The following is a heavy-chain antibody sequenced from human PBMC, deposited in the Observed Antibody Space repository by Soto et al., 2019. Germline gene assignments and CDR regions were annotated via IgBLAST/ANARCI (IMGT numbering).Heavy chain of an antibody. CDR3: ARDSSPATVVDL. V-gene: IGHV1-18*01. CDR2: ISAYTGNT. Sequence: ASVKVSCKASGYTFTSYGISWVRQAPGQGLERMGWISAYTGNTNYAQKLQGRVTMTTDTSTSTAYMELRSLRADDTAVYYCARDSSPATVVDLSDQGALVTHAS. CDR1: GYTFTSYG. J-gene: IGHJ5*02. D-gene: IGHD2-15*01.